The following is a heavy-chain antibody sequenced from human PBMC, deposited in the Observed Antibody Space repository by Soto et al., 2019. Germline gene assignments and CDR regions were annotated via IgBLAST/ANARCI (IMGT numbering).Heavy chain of an antibody. V-gene: IGHV1-69*01. CDR1: GGTFSSYA. Sequence: QVQLVQSGAEVKKPGSSVKVSCKASGGTFSSYAISWVRQAPGQGLEWMGGIIPIFGTANYAQKFQGSVTITADEATSTAYMGLSSLRAEDTGVYYCPRSIQGRGRKAGVHYYGMDVWGQGTTVIVSS. CDR3: PRSIQGRGRKAGVHYYGMDV. J-gene: IGHJ6*02. CDR2: IIPIFGTA. D-gene: IGHD3-10*01.